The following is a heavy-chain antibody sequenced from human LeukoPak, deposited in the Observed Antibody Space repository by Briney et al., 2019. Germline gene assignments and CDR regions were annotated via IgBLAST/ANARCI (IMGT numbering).Heavy chain of an antibody. CDR3: ARDPATRGYSYGYSD. CDR1: GYTFTSYY. V-gene: IGHV1-46*01. J-gene: IGHJ4*02. CDR2: INPSGGST. Sequence: ASVKVYCKASGYTFTSYYMHWVRQAPGQGLEWMGIINPSGGSTSYAQKFQGRVTMTRDTSTSTVYMELSSLRSEDTAVYYCARDPATRGYSYGYSDWGQGTLVTVSS. D-gene: IGHD5-18*01.